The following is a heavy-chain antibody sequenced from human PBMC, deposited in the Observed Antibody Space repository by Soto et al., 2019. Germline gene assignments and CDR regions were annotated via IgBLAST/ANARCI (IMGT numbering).Heavy chain of an antibody. J-gene: IGHJ4*02. V-gene: IGHV1-3*01. Sequence: ASVKVSCKASGYTFTSYAMHWVRQAPGQRLEWMGWINAGNGNTKYSQKFQGRVTITRDTSASTAYMELSSLRSEDTAVYYCARGYYSYGGGSYYLGPYYFEYWGQGTLVTVSS. CDR2: INAGNGNT. CDR1: GYTFTSYA. CDR3: ARGYYSYGGGSYYLGPYYFEY. D-gene: IGHD3-10*01.